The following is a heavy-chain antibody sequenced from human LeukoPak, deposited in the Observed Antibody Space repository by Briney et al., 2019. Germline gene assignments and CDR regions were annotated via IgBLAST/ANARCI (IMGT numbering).Heavy chain of an antibody. Sequence: GGSLRLSCAASGFTFSKYWMTWVRQAPGKGLEWVANIKINGSVKYYADSVKGRFTISRDNAKNSVYLQMNSLRVEDTAVYYCAKNSITGTTGDDFWGQGTLVTVSS. J-gene: IGHJ4*02. D-gene: IGHD1-20*01. CDR2: IKINGSVK. V-gene: IGHV3-7*01. CDR1: GFTFSKYW. CDR3: AKNSITGTTGDDF.